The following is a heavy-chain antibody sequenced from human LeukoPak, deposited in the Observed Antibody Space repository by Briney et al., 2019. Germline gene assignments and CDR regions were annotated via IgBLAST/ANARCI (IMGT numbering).Heavy chain of an antibody. CDR1: GFTFSNYA. CDR2: INSGGGT. V-gene: IGHV3-23*01. D-gene: IGHD5-18*01. J-gene: IGHJ5*02. Sequence: GGSLRLSCAASGFTFSNYAMSWVRQAPGKGLEWVSAINSGGGTYYADSVKGRFTISRDNSKNTLYLQMNLLRAEDAAVYYCVHSRNIYAAMVPRGQGTLVTVSS. CDR3: VHSRNIYAAMVP.